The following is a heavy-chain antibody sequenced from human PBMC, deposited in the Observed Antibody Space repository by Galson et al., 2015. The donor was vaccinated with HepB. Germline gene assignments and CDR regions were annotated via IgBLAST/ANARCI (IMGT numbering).Heavy chain of an antibody. CDR3: ARSAAGRTATTTLA. Sequence: SLRLSCAASGFDFNGSSMHWVRQSPGKGLEWVAGISFDGRNSYYADPVKGRFIISRDSSKKTVYLQMNSLRSKDTAVYYCARSAAGRTATTTLAWGQGILVTVSS. D-gene: IGHD4-17*01. CDR1: GFDFNGSS. J-gene: IGHJ5*02. CDR2: ISFDGRNS. V-gene: IGHV3-30-3*01.